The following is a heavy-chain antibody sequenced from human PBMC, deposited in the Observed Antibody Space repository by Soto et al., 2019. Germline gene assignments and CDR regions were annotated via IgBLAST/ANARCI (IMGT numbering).Heavy chain of an antibody. V-gene: IGHV1-2*02. D-gene: IGHD6-13*01. J-gene: IGHJ5*02. CDR2: INPNSGGT. CDR3: ARGGRRIAGNWFDP. CDR1: GYPFTGYY. Sequence: GSVKVSFKASGYPFTGYYMHLVRQAPGQGLEWMGWINPNSGGTNYAQKFQGRVTMTRDTSISTAYMELSRLRSDDTAVYYCARGGRRIAGNWFDPWGQGTMVTVSS.